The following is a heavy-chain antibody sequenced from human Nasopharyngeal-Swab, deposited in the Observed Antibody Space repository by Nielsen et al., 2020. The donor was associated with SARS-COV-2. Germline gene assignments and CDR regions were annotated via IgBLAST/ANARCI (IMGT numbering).Heavy chain of an antibody. J-gene: IGHJ5*02. Sequence: GESLKISCAASGFTFSSYAMHWVRQAPGKGLEWVAVISYDGSNKYYADSVKGRFTISRDNSKNTLYLQMNSLRAEDTAVYYCARSPGSITMVRGVIMTGWFDPWGQGTLVTVSS. V-gene: IGHV3-30-3*01. CDR2: ISYDGSNK. CDR3: ARSPGSITMVRGVIMTGWFDP. CDR1: GFTFSSYA. D-gene: IGHD3-10*01.